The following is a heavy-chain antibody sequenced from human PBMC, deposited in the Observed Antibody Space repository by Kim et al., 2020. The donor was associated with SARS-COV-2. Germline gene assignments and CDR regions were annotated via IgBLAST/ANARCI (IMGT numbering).Heavy chain of an antibody. J-gene: IGHJ6*03. CDR3: AKDPCSSTSCYRPHYYMDV. D-gene: IGHD2-2*01. CDR2: ISYDGSNK. CDR1: GFTFSSYG. Sequence: GGSLRLSCAASGFTFSSYGMHWVRQAPGKGLEWVAVISYDGSNKYYADSVKGRFTISRDNSKNTLYLQMNSLRAEDTAVYYCAKDPCSSTSCYRPHYYMDVWGKGTTVTVSS. V-gene: IGHV3-30*18.